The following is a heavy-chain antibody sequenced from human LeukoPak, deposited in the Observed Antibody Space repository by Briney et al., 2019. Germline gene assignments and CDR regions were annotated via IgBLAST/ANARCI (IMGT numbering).Heavy chain of an antibody. CDR3: ARDGSLPDY. CDR2: IISDGSRT. J-gene: IGHJ4*02. CDR1: GFAFSNSW. V-gene: IGHV3-74*01. Sequence: GGSLRLSCAASGFAFSNSWMHWVRQSPGKGLVWVPRIISDGSRTSYADSVKGRFTISRDNAKNTLYLQMNSLRAEDTAVYYCARDGSLPDYWGQGTLVTVSS.